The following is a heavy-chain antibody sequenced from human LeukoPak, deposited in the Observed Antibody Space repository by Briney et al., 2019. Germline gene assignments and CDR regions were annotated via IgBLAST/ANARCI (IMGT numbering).Heavy chain of an antibody. Sequence: GASVTVSCTTSGYTFSSYGINWVRQAPGQGLEWMGWISTYNGDTHYGQKVQGRLTMTTDASTNTAYMELRSLTSDDTAVYYCVRGILSDDTLTGPWGQGTLVTVSS. D-gene: IGHD3-9*01. CDR1: GYTFSSYG. J-gene: IGHJ5*02. CDR3: VRGILSDDTLTGP. V-gene: IGHV1-18*01. CDR2: ISTYNGDT.